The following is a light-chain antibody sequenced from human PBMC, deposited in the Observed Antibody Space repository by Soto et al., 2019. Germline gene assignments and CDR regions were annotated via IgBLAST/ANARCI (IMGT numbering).Light chain of an antibody. CDR2: GAS. Sequence: EIVMTQSPATLSVSPGERATLSCSASQSVSSNLAGYHQKPGDAPSILLYGASTRATSITPSCIGSGSWTEFSLPTSSRQDEDYAVYYYQQYNNWPPLVYTFGEGTKLESK. V-gene: IGKV3-15*01. CDR3: QQYNNWPPLVYT. CDR1: QSVSSN. J-gene: IGKJ2*01.